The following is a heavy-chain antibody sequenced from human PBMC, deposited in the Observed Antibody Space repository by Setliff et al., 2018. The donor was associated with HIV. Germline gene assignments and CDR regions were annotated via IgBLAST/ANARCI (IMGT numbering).Heavy chain of an antibody. CDR1: GGSIKSSSYY. CDR2: IYYSGNT. CDR3: ARVPTSSWYVTTQRTKEYFHH. V-gene: IGHV4-39*07. Sequence: LSLTCTVSGGSIKSSSYYWGWICQPPGKGLEWIGSIYYSGNTYYNPSLKSRVTILEDTSRNQFSLRLSSVTAADTAIYYCARVPTSSWYVTTQRTKEYFHHWGQGTLVTVSS. D-gene: IGHD6-13*01. J-gene: IGHJ1*01.